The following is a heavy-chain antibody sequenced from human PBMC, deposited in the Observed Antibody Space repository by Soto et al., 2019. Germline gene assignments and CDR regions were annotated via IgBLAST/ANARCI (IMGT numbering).Heavy chain of an antibody. J-gene: IGHJ4*02. CDR2: IYYSGST. D-gene: IGHD4-17*01. CDR1: GGSISDFY. V-gene: IGHV4-59*01. Sequence: SETLSLTCTVSGGSISDFYWSWIRQPPGKGLEWIGYIYYSGSTNYNPSLKSRVTISVDTSKNQFSLKLSSVTAADTAVYYCASYYGGNSDYFDYWGQGTLVTVSS. CDR3: ASYYGGNSDYFDY.